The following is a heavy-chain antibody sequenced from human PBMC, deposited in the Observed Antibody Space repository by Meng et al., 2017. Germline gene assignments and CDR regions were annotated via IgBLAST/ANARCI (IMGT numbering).Heavy chain of an antibody. CDR1: GFTFSSYD. J-gene: IGHJ2*01. Sequence: GESLKISCAASGFTFSSYDMHWVRQATGKGLEWVSAIGTAGDTYYPGSVKGRFTISRENAKNSLYLKMNSLRAGDTAVYYCARIRSSGRGYFDLWGRGTLVTVSS. V-gene: IGHV3-13*01. CDR2: IGTAGDT. D-gene: IGHD6-19*01. CDR3: ARIRSSGRGYFDL.